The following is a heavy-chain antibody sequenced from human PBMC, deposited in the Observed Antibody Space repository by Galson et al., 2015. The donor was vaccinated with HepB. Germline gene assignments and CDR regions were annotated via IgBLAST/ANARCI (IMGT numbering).Heavy chain of an antibody. CDR3: ARELSGPRRGPYNFGGGYKMGGMAG. Sequence: SLRLSCAASGFTFSSYWMKWVRQAPGKGLVWVSRINGDGSSTTHADSVQGRFTISRDNAKNTLYLQMNSLRVEDTAVYYCARELSGPRRGPYNFGGGYKMGGMAGWGQGTWVTVPS. J-gene: IGHJ6*02. D-gene: IGHD3-3*01. V-gene: IGHV3-74*03. CDR2: INGDGSST. CDR1: GFTFSSYW.